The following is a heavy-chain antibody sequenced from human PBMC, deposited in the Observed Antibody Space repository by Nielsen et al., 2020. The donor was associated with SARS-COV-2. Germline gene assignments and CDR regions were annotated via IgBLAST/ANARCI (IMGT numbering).Heavy chain of an antibody. D-gene: IGHD3-10*01. CDR3: ARGSNYGYNWFDP. V-gene: IGHV3-21*01. CDR2: ISATGNFI. Sequence: GGSLRLSCAVSGFTLTSYSMNWVRQAPGKGLAWVSSISATGNFIFYADSVRGRFTISRDSAKTSLYLQMNSLRAEDTAVYYCARGSNYGYNWFDPWGQGTLVTVSS. J-gene: IGHJ5*02. CDR1: GFTLTSYS.